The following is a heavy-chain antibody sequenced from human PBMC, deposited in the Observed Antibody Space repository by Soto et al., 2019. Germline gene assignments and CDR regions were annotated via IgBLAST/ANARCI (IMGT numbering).Heavy chain of an antibody. J-gene: IGHJ4*02. CDR3: AKLDGLLTGYYESDY. Sequence: PGGSLRLSCAASGFTFSSYAMSWVRQAPGKGLEWVSAISGSGGSTYYADSVKGRFTISRDNSKNTLYLQMNSLRAEDTAVYYCAKLDGLLTGYYESDYWGQGTLVTVSS. V-gene: IGHV3-23*01. CDR2: ISGSGGST. CDR1: GFTFSSYA. D-gene: IGHD3-9*01.